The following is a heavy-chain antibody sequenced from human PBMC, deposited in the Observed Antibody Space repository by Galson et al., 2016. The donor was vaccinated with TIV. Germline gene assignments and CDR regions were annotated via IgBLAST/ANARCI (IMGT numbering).Heavy chain of an antibody. CDR3: ARSDSYYKYALDV. J-gene: IGHJ3*01. Sequence: CKASGYSFTGYFMHWVRQAPGQGLEWMGWINPKTGATTYAQEFQGRITMTRDTSASTVYMDLNRLQSDDTAVYYCARSDSYYKYALDVWGQGTAVTVSS. CDR1: GYSFTGYF. CDR2: INPKTGAT. D-gene: IGHD3-10*01. V-gene: IGHV1-2*02.